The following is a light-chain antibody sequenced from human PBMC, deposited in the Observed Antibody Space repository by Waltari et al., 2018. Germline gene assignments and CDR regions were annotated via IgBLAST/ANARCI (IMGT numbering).Light chain of an antibody. CDR3: LQHNSFPIT. Sequence: DIQMTQSPSAMSASVGDRVTITCRASQGISNYLAWFQQKPGEVPKRLIYAASSLQSGVPSRFSGSGSGTEFTLTISSLRPEDFAAYYCLQHNSFPITFGQGTRLDI. CDR1: QGISNY. V-gene: IGKV1-17*03. CDR2: AAS. J-gene: IGKJ5*01.